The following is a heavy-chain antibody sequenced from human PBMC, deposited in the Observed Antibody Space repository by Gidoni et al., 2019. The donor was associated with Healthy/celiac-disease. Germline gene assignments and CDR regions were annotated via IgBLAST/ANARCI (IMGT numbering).Heavy chain of an antibody. V-gene: IGHV4-59*01. CDR3: ARDTVPYYDFWSGYYSSSRYYYGMDV. CDR1: GGSISSYY. CDR2: IYYSGST. Sequence: QVQLQESGPGLVKPSETLSLTCTVPGGSISSYYLSWIRQPPGKGLEWIGYIYYSGSTNYNPSLKSRVTISVDTSKNQFSLKLSSVTAADTAVYYCARDTVPYYDFWSGYYSSSRYYYGMDVWGQGTTVTVSS. J-gene: IGHJ6*02. D-gene: IGHD3-3*01.